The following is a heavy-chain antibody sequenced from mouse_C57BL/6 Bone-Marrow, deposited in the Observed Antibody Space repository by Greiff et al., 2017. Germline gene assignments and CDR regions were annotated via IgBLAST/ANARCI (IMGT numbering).Heavy chain of an antibody. CDR2: IDPEGGGT. V-gene: IGHV14-2*01. D-gene: IGHD1-1*02. Sequence: EVQRVESGAELVKPGASVKLSCTASGFNIKDYYMHWVKQRTEQGLEWIGRIDPEGGGTKYAPKFQGKATMTADTSSNTAYLQLSSLTSEDTAVSYSARWVGVDYWGQGTSVTVSS. CDR3: ARWVGVDY. CDR1: GFNIKDYY. J-gene: IGHJ4*01.